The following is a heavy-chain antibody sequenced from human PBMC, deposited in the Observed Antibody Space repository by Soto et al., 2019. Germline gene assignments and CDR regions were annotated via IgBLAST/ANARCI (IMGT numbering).Heavy chain of an antibody. CDR3: ARDQAYGMDV. CDR1: GYIFTNNG. Sequence: GASVKVSCKASGYIFTNNGITWVRQAPGQGLEWMGWISAYNGNTNYAQKLQGRVTMTTDTSTSTAYMELRSLRFDDTAVYYCARDQAYGMDVWGQGTTVTVSS. J-gene: IGHJ6*02. V-gene: IGHV1-18*01. CDR2: ISAYNGNT. D-gene: IGHD2-8*01.